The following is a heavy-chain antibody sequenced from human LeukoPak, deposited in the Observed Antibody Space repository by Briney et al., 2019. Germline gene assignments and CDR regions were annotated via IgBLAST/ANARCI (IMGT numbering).Heavy chain of an antibody. CDR2: IYHSGST. J-gene: IGHJ2*01. V-gene: IGHV4-38-2*02. Sequence: SETLSLTCTVSGYSISSGYYWGWIRQPPGKGLEWIGSIYHSGSTYYNPSLKSRVTISVDTSKNQFSLKLSSVTAADTAVYYCAREAGGTVYFDLWGRGTLVTVSS. CDR3: AREAGGTVYFDL. CDR1: GYSISSGYY. D-gene: IGHD1-1*01.